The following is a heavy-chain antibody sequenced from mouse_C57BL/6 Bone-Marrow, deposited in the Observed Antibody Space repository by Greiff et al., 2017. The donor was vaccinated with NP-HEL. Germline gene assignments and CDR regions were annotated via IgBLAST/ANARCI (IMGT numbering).Heavy chain of an antibody. V-gene: IGHV1-81*01. CDR2: IYPRSGNT. CDR3: ARSEAYYSNYVGVDY. J-gene: IGHJ2*01. Sequence: QVQLKESGAELARPGASVKLSCKASGYTFTSYGISWVKQRTGQGLEWIGEIYPRSGNTYYNEKFKGKATLTADKSSSTAYMELRSLTSEDSAVYFCARSEAYYSNYVGVDYWGQGTTLTVSS. CDR1: GYTFTSYG. D-gene: IGHD2-5*01.